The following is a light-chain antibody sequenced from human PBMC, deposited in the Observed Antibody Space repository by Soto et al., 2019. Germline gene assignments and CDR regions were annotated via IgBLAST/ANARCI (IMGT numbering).Light chain of an antibody. V-gene: IGLV2-14*01. CDR2: DVS. J-gene: IGLJ1*01. CDR1: SSDVGGYNY. Sequence: QSALTRPASVSGSPGQSITISCTGTSSDVGGYNYVSWYQQHPGKAPKLMIYDVSNRPSGVSNRFSGSKSGNTASLTISGLQADDEADYYCSSYTSSSTLGVFGTGTQLTVL. CDR3: SSYTSSSTLGV.